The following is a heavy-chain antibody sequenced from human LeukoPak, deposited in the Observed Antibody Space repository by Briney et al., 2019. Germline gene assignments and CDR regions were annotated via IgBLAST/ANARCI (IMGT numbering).Heavy chain of an antibody. CDR1: GFTFSNSA. CDR3: AKGSYSRGWSYFDY. D-gene: IGHD6-19*01. Sequence: GGSLRLSCAASGFTFSNSAMSWVRQAPGKGLEWVSTLSGSGITTYYADSVKGRFTISKDNSKNTLYLQMNSLRARDTAVYYCAKGSYSRGWSYFDYWGHGTLVTVSS. V-gene: IGHV3-23*01. CDR2: LSGSGITT. J-gene: IGHJ4*01.